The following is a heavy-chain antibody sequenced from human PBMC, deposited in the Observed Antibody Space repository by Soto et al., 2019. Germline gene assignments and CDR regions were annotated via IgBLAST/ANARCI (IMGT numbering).Heavy chain of an antibody. CDR2: ISWNSGSI. CDR1: GFTFDDYA. CDR3: AKDVAARLLFDWYFDL. Sequence: EVQLVESGGGLVQPGRSLRLSCAASGFTFDDYAMHWVRQAPGKGLEWVSGISWNSGSIGYEDSVKGRFTISRDNAKNSLYLQMNSLRAEDTALYYCAKDVAARLLFDWYFDLWGRGTLVTVSS. D-gene: IGHD6-6*01. J-gene: IGHJ2*01. V-gene: IGHV3-9*01.